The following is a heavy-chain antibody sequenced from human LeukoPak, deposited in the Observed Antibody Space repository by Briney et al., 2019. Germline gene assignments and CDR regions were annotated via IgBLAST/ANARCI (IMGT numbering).Heavy chain of an antibody. CDR3: ARGVEPLAANTLAY. D-gene: IGHD1-14*01. J-gene: IGHJ4*02. V-gene: IGHV3-53*01. CDR2: LYSDGNT. Sequence: HPGGSLRLSCAAPGFTVITNDMTWVRQAPGKGLEWVSVLYSDGNTEYADSVQGRFTISRDNSKNTLYLEMNSLSPDDTAVYYCARGVEPLAANTLAYWGQGTLVTVSS. CDR1: GFTVITND.